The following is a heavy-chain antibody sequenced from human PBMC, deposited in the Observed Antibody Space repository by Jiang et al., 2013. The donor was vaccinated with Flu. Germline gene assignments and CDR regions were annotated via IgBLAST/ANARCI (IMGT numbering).Heavy chain of an antibody. V-gene: IGHV4-59*08. CDR1: GGSISSHY. D-gene: IGHD2-21*02. CDR3: ARSYCGGDCYSMFGYSYYGMDV. Sequence: GPGLVNPSETLSLTCTVSGGSISSHYWSWIRQPPGKGLEWIGYIHNSGTTNYNPSLKSRVTISIDTSTNQFSLKLISVTAPDTAVYYCARSYCGGDCYSMFGYSYYGMDV. J-gene: IGHJ6*01. CDR2: IHNSGTT.